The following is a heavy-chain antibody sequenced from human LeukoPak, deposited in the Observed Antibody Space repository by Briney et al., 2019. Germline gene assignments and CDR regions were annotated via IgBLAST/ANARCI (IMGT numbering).Heavy chain of an antibody. V-gene: IGHV3-11*04. J-gene: IGHJ6*02. CDR3: ARESVVPAARSHLYGMDV. Sequence: GGSLRLSCAASGFTFSDYYMSWIRQAPGKGLEWVSYISSSGSTIYYADSVKGRFTISRDNAKNSLYLQMNSLRAEDTAVYYCARESVVPAARSHLYGMDVWGQGTTVTVSS. CDR1: GFTFSDYY. D-gene: IGHD2-2*01. CDR2: ISSSGSTI.